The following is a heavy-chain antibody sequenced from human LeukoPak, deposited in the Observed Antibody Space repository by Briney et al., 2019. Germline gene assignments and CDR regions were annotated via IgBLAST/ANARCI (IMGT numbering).Heavy chain of an antibody. V-gene: IGHV4-34*01. CDR2: INHSGRT. J-gene: IGHJ4*02. CDR1: GGSFSGDY. CDR3: ARSYAHDY. D-gene: IGHD2-2*01. Sequence: TETLSLTCAVYGGSFSGDYWSWIRQPPGKGLEWIGEINHSGRTNYNPSLKSRVTISVDTSKNQFSLKLSSVTAADTAVYYCARSYAHDYWGQGTLVTLSS.